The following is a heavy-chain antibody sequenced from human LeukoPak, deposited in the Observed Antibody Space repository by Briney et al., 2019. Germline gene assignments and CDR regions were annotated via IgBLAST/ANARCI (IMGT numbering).Heavy chain of an antibody. V-gene: IGHV3-21*01. Sequence: GGSLRLSCAASGFTFSSYSMNWVRQAPWKGLEWVSSISSSSSYIYYADSVKGRFTISRDNAKNSLYLQMNSLRAEDTAVYYCARDRSSGWYLFDYWGQGTLVTVSS. CDR1: GFTFSSYS. D-gene: IGHD6-19*01. CDR2: ISSSSSYI. J-gene: IGHJ4*02. CDR3: ARDRSSGWYLFDY.